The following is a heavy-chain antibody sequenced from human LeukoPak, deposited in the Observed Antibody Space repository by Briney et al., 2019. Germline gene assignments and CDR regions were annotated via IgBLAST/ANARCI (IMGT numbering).Heavy chain of an antibody. J-gene: IGHJ4*02. CDR2: INYRGTT. V-gene: IGHV4-39*01. Sequence: PSETLSLTCTVSGGAISNDNYYWGWTRQPPGKGLEWIASINYRGTTYYNPSLNSRVSISVDTSKTQLSLRLSSVTAADTAVYYCARLSDYWGQGILVTVSS. CDR3: ARLSDY. CDR1: GGAISNDNYY.